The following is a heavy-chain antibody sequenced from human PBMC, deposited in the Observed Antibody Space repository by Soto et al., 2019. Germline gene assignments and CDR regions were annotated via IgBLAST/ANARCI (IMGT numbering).Heavy chain of an antibody. D-gene: IGHD6-25*01. Sequence: SETLSLTCTVSGGSISSGDYYWSWIRQPPGKGLEWIGYIYYSGSTYYNPSLKSRVTISVDTSKNQFSLKLSSVTAADTAVYYCARDNGRHWFDPWGQGTLVTVSS. V-gene: IGHV4-30-4*01. J-gene: IGHJ5*02. CDR1: GGSISSGDYY. CDR2: IYYSGST. CDR3: ARDNGRHWFDP.